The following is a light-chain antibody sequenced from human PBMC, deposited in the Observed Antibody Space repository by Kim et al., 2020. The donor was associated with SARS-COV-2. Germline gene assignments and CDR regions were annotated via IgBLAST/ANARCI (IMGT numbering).Light chain of an antibody. Sequence: SSELTQDPAVSVALGQTVRITCQGDSLRSYYATWYQQKPGQAPILVIYGKNNRPSGIPDRFSGSSSGNTASLTITGTQAGDEADYYCNSRDSNDNVVFGRDQADRP. V-gene: IGLV3-19*01. CDR3: NSRDSNDNVV. CDR2: GKN. J-gene: IGLJ2*01. CDR1: SLRSYY.